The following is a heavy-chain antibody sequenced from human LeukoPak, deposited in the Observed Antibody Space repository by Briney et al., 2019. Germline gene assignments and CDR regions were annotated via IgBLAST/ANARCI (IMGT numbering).Heavy chain of an antibody. CDR3: AKDFQHDGGQE. CDR1: GFTFSSYA. D-gene: IGHD4-23*01. J-gene: IGHJ4*02. Sequence: GGSLRLSCAASGFTFSSYAMSWVRQAPGKGLEWVSAISGSGGSTYYADSVKGRFTISRDNSKNTLYLQINSLRAEDTAAYYCAKDFQHDGGQEWGQGTLVSVSS. CDR2: ISGSGGST. V-gene: IGHV3-23*01.